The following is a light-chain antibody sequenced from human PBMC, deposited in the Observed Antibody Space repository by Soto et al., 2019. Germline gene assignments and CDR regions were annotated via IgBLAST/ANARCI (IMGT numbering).Light chain of an antibody. CDR1: ENVRTF. J-gene: IGKJ1*01. Sequence: PGERVTLSCRASENVRTFVDWYQQKPGQAPRLLIYGASNRATGIPARFSGSGSGTDFTLTISNLEPEDFAVYYCQQHSHWPPWTFGQGTRVEIQ. CDR3: QQHSHWPPWT. CDR2: GAS. V-gene: IGKV3-11*01.